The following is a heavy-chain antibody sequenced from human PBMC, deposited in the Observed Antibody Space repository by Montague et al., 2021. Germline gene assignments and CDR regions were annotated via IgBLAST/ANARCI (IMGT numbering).Heavy chain of an antibody. CDR2: INYGGTT. D-gene: IGHD4-23*01. CDR3: AMGGPLYGGKNYYFLDV. CDR1: GGSFSGYF. V-gene: IGHV4-34*01. J-gene: IGHJ6*03. Sequence: SETLSLTCAVSGGSFSGYFWSWVRQPPGRGLEWIGEINYGGTTSNPSLKGRITMSLDTSRNQFSLNLSSVTAADTALYYCAMGGPLYGGKNYYFLDVWGKGTTVTVS.